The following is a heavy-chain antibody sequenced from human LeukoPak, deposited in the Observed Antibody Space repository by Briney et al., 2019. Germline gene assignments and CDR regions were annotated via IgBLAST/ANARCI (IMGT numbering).Heavy chain of an antibody. D-gene: IGHD3-22*01. Sequence: PGGSLRLSCAASGFTFSSYDIHWVRQATGKGLEWVSSISSSSSYIYYADSVKGRFTISRDNAKNSLYLQMNSLRAEDTAVYYCACYYYDSSGYYYYMDVWGKGTTVTVSS. V-gene: IGHV3-21*01. J-gene: IGHJ6*03. CDR1: GFTFSSYD. CDR2: ISSSSSYI. CDR3: ACYYYDSSGYYYYMDV.